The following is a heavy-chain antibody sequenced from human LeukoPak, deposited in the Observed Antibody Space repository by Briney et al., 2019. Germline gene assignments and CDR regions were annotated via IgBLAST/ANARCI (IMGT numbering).Heavy chain of an antibody. V-gene: IGHV3-74*01. CDR3: AQERRDGYKDDTFDI. CDR1: GFTFTNYW. J-gene: IGHJ3*02. D-gene: IGHD5-24*01. Sequence: PGGSLRLSCVVSGFTFTNYWMQWVRQVPGKGLVWVARMNSDGTSIIHADSVKGRFTISRDNAKNTLYLQMNSLRAEDTAVYYCAQERRDGYKDDTFDIWGQGTMVTVSS. CDR2: MNSDGTSI.